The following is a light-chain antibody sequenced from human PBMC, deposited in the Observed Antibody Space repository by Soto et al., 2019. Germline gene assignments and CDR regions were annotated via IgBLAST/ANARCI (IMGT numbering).Light chain of an antibody. J-gene: IGLJ2*01. CDR1: SSDIGCHNF. CDR3: SSYTTSSYVV. CDR2: EVS. V-gene: IGLV2-14*01. Sequence: QSALTQPAAESGSPGQSITISCTGTSSDIGCHNFVSWYQHHPGKAPKLLIYEVSYRASGVSNRFTGSKSANTASLTISGLQAEDDADYSCSSYTTSSYVVFGGGTKLTVL.